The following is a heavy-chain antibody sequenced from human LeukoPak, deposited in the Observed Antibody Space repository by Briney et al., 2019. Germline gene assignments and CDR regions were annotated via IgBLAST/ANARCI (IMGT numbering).Heavy chain of an antibody. Sequence: AGSLRLSCAASGFTFSSDWLSWIRQAPWKGLEWVANIKQDGMEKYYVDSVKGRFTISRDNAKNSLYLQMNSLRDEDTAVYYCARDDCSSISCYHNWFDPWGQGTLVTVSS. CDR1: GFTFSSDW. CDR3: ARDDCSSISCYHNWFDP. J-gene: IGHJ5*02. CDR2: IKQDGMEK. V-gene: IGHV3-7*01. D-gene: IGHD2-2*01.